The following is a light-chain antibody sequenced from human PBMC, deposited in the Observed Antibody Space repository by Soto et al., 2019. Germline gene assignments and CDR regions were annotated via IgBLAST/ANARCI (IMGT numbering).Light chain of an antibody. V-gene: IGKV3-20*01. CDR1: QSVSSSY. J-gene: IGKJ1*01. Sequence: EIVMTQSPATLSVSPGERATLSCRASQSVSSSYLAWYQQKPGQAPRRLIYGASSRATGIPDRFSGSGSGTDFTLTISRLEPEDFAVYYCQQYGSSGTFGQGTKVDIK. CDR3: QQYGSSGT. CDR2: GAS.